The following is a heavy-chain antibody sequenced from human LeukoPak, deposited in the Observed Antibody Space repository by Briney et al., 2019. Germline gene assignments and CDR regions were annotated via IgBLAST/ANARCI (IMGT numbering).Heavy chain of an antibody. Sequence: ASAKVSCKASGYTFTSYGISWVRQAPGQGLEWMGWINPNSGGTNYAQKFQGRVTMTRDTSISTAYMELSRLRSDDTAVYYCARDEKGYSYGYGAFDIWGQGTMVTVSS. V-gene: IGHV1-2*02. CDR1: GYTFTSYG. D-gene: IGHD5-18*01. CDR3: ARDEKGYSYGYGAFDI. CDR2: INPNSGGT. J-gene: IGHJ3*02.